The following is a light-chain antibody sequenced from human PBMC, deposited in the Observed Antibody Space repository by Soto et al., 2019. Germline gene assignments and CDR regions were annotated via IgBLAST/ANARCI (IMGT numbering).Light chain of an antibody. CDR3: NSYTTSSTYV. CDR2: DVS. CDR1: SSDVGRYNY. V-gene: IGLV2-14*03. J-gene: IGLJ1*01. Sequence: SALTQPASVSGSPGQSITLSCTGTSSDVGRYNYVSWYQHHPGKAPKLIFYDVSNRPSGVSERFSVSKSGYTASLTISGLQAEDEADYYCNSYTTSSTYVFGTGTKLTVL.